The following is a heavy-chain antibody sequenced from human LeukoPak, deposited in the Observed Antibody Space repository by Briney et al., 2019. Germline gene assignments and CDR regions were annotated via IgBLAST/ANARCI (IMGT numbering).Heavy chain of an antibody. V-gene: IGHV1-18*01. CDR2: ISAYNGNT. J-gene: IGHJ5*02. Sequence: ASVKVSCKASGHTFTSYGISWVRQAPGQGLEWMGWISAYNGNTNYAQKLQGRVTMTTDTSTSTAYMELRSLRSDDTAVYYCARESSTAMVPGWFDPWGQGTLVTVSS. D-gene: IGHD5-18*01. CDR3: ARESSTAMVPGWFDP. CDR1: GHTFTSYG.